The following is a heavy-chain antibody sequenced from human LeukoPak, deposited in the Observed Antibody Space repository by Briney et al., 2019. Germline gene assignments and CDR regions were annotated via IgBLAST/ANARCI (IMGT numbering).Heavy chain of an antibody. V-gene: IGHV1-2*02. CDR3: ARGNAIVRRITIFGDDWGDAFDI. D-gene: IGHD3-3*01. CDR1: GYTFTGYY. J-gene: IGHJ3*02. Sequence: GASVKVSCKASGYTFTGYYMHWVRQAPGQGLEWMGWINPNSGGTNYAQKFQGRVTMTRDTSISTAYMELSRLRSDDTAVYYCARGNAIVRRITIFGDDWGDAFDIWGQGTMVTVSS. CDR2: INPNSGGT.